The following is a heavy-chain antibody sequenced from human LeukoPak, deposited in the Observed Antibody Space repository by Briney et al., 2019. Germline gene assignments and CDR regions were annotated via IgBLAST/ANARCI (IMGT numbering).Heavy chain of an antibody. CDR2: ISAYNGNT. J-gene: IGHJ4*02. CDR3: ASPERVSRDGYL. CDR1: GYTFTSYG. V-gene: IGHV1-18*01. D-gene: IGHD6-13*01. Sequence: ASVKVSCKASGYTFTSYGISWVRQAPGQGLEWMGWISAYNGNTNYAQKLQGRVTMTTDTSTSTAYMELRSLRADDTAVYYCASPERVSRDGYLWGQGTLVTVSS.